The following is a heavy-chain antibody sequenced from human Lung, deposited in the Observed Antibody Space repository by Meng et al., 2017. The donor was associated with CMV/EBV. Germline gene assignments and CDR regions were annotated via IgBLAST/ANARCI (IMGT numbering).Heavy chain of an antibody. CDR3: ARSATVTTLGSRYGMDV. CDR2: IGTAGDT. Sequence: ESXKISXAASGFTFSSYDMHWVRQATGKGLEWVSAIGTAGDTYYPGSVKGRFTISRENAKNSLYLQMNSLRAGDTAVYYCARSATVTTLGSRYGMDVWGQGTXVTVSS. D-gene: IGHD4-11*01. V-gene: IGHV3-13*01. J-gene: IGHJ6*02. CDR1: GFTFSSYD.